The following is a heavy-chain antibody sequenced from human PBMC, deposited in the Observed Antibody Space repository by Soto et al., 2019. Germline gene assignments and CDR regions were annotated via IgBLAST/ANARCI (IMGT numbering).Heavy chain of an antibody. V-gene: IGHV3-11*01. CDR3: ARAVKQWLVGGDYYYYMDV. Sequence: VQLVESGGGLVKPGGSLRLSCEASGFTLSDYYMTWIRQAPGKGLEWISYISSSATIIYYADSVKGRFTISRDNAKTSLYLQMNSLRADDTAVYYCARAVKQWLVGGDYYYYMDVWGKGTTVTVSS. CDR2: ISSSATII. CDR1: GFTLSDYY. D-gene: IGHD6-19*01. J-gene: IGHJ6*03.